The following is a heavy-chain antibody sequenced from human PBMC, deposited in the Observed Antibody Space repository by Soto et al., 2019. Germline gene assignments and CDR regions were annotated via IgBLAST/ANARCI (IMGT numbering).Heavy chain of an antibody. CDR3: ARMSYYYDKWYFDL. CDR2: VYYSGSS. Sequence: PSETLSLTCSVSGGSINNDDFYWSWLRQTPGKSLQWIGYVYYSGSSDCIPSLKSRLSMSIDKSKNQFTLKLSSVTAADTAIYYCARMSYYYDKWYFDLWGRGTLVTVSS. CDR1: GGSINNDDFY. V-gene: IGHV4-30-4*01. J-gene: IGHJ2*01. D-gene: IGHD3-22*01.